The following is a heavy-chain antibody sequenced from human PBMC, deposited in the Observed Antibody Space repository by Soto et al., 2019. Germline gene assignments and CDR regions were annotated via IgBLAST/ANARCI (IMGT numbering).Heavy chain of an antibody. J-gene: IGHJ4*02. D-gene: IGHD3-3*01. CDR2: ISWNSDSI. CDR1: GFIFDDFA. CDR3: TKVGGLYDFWSGPLHFDL. Sequence: EAQLVESGGGFVQPGRSPRLSCAGSGFIFDDFAIHWVRQAPGKGLEWVSGISWNSDSIGYADSVKGRFTISRDNAKNALYLQMNSLRVEDTALYYCTKVGGLYDFWSGPLHFDLWGQGTLVTVSS. V-gene: IGHV3-9*01.